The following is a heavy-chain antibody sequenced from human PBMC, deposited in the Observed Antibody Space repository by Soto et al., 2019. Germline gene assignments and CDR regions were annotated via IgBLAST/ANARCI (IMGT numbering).Heavy chain of an antibody. CDR2: VYSGSTA. V-gene: IGHV3-66*01. CDR1: GFTVSSNY. Sequence: GGSLRLSCAASGFTVSSNYIGWVRQAPGKGLDWVSVVYSGSTAYYADSVKGRFTVSRDNSKNTLSLQMNSLRVEDTAVYYCARWMENYYYYMDVWGKGTSVTVSS. CDR3: ARWMENYYYYMDV. J-gene: IGHJ6*03. D-gene: IGHD2-2*03.